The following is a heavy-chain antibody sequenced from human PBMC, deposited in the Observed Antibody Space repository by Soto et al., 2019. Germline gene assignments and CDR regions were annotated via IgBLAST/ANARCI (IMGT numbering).Heavy chain of an antibody. CDR1: GGSISSYY. CDR2: IHYSGST. V-gene: IGHV4-59*01. D-gene: IGHD2-15*01. Sequence: PSETLSLTCTVSGGSISSYYWSWIRQPPGKGLEWIGYIHYSGSTNYNPSLKSRVTISVDTSKNQFSLKLSSVTAADTAVYYCARGVVAATDYYYYYMDVWGKGTTVTVSS. CDR3: ARGVVAATDYYYYYMDV. J-gene: IGHJ6*03.